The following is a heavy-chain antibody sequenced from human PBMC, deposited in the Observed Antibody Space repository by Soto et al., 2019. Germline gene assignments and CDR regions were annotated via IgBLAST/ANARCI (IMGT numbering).Heavy chain of an antibody. CDR2: INPKSGGT. Sequence: ASVKVSCKASGYTFTSYAMHWVRQAPGQRLEWLGRINPKSGGTSTAQKFQGWVTMTTDTSISTASMELTRLTSDDTAIYYCARGDSTDCSNGVCSFFYNRDMDVWGQGTTVTVSS. V-gene: IGHV1-2*04. CDR1: GYTFTSYA. D-gene: IGHD2-8*01. J-gene: IGHJ6*02. CDR3: ARGDSTDCSNGVCSFFYNRDMDV.